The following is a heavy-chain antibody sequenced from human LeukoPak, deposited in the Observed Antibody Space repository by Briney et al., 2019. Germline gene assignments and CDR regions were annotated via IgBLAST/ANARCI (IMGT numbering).Heavy chain of an antibody. CDR2: ISGSAIST. Sequence: GGSLRLSCAASGFTFRSYAMSWVRQAPGKGLEWVSAISGSAISTYYADSVKGRSTISRDNSKNTLYLQMNSLRAEDTAVYYCAKEPIEVSTAPMDVWGKGTTVTVSS. CDR1: GFTFRSYA. J-gene: IGHJ6*04. V-gene: IGHV3-23*01. D-gene: IGHD5/OR15-5a*01. CDR3: AKEPIEVSTAPMDV.